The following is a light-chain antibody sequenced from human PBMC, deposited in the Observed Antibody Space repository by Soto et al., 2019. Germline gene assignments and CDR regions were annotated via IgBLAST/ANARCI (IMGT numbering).Light chain of an antibody. CDR3: QQRTRWPMT. CDR1: QSVSSN. V-gene: IGKV3D-15*01. CDR2: GAS. Sequence: EIVMTQSPATLSVSPGERATLSCRASQSVSSNLAWYQQKPGQAPRLLIYGASTRAAGVPDRISGDGSGTDYTLTISSLEPEDFAVYYCQQRTRWPMTFGQGTRLEIK. J-gene: IGKJ5*01.